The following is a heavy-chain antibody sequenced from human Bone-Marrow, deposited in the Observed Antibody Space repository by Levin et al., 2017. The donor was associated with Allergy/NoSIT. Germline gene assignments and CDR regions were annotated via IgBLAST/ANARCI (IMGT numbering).Heavy chain of an antibody. CDR2: IDPHGTLT. CDR3: ARITSPRYGDQRLDP. CDR1: GFTFSDFW. J-gene: IGHJ5*02. Sequence: PGGSLRLSCAASGFTFSDFWMYWVRQSPGKGLVWVSHIDPHGTLTTYADSVKGRFTISRDNAKNTLFLQMNSLRVEDTAVYFCARITSPRYGDQRLDPWGQGTLVTVPS. D-gene: IGHD2-21*02. V-gene: IGHV3-74*01.